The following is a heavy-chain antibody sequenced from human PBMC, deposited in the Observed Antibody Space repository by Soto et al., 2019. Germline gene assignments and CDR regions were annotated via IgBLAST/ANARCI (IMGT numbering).Heavy chain of an antibody. CDR2: VYYTGST. V-gene: IGHV4-59*08. Sequence: SETLSLTCTVSGGSISNFYWSWIRQPPGKGLEWIGYVYYTGSTSYNPSLKRRVTFSADSSRGQFSLRLNSVTAADTAVYYCARTVLGPDLLADSFVDYYYYMDVWGQGITVTVSS. J-gene: IGHJ6*03. CDR1: GGSISNFY. D-gene: IGHD3-9*01. CDR3: ARTVLGPDLLADSFVDYYYYMDV.